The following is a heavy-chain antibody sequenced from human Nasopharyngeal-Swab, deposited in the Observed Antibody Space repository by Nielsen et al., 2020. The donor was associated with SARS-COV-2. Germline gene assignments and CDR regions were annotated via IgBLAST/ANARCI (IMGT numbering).Heavy chain of an antibody. J-gene: IGHJ3*02. V-gene: IGHV1-46*01. CDR2: INPSGGST. CDR1: GYTFTSYY. Sequence: ASVKVSCKASGYTFTSYYMHWVRQAPGQGLEWMGIINPSGGSTSYAQKFQGRVTMTRDTSTSTVYMELSRLRSDDSAVYYCARVRSYDSSGYSRDDAFDIWGQGTMVTVSS. CDR3: ARVRSYDSSGYSRDDAFDI. D-gene: IGHD3-22*01.